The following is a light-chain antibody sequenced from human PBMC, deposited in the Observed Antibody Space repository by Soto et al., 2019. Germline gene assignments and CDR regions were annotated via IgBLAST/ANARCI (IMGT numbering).Light chain of an antibody. Sequence: QSVLTQPPSVSGAPGQRVTISCTGSSSNIGAGYDVHWYQQLPGTAPKLLIYGNSNRPSGVPDRFSGAKSGTSASLAITGLQDEDEADYYGQSYDSSLSGSYVFGTGT. CDR1: SSNIGAGYD. V-gene: IGLV1-40*01. J-gene: IGLJ1*01. CDR2: GNS. CDR3: QSYDSSLSGSYV.